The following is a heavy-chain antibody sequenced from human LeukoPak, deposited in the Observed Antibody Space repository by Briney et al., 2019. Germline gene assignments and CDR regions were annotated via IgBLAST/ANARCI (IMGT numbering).Heavy chain of an antibody. CDR3: ARGGHQWLVRSNAFDI. CDR1: GGSIGSGDYY. Sequence: PSETLSLTCTVSGGSIGSGDYYWSWIRQPPGKGLEWIGYIYYSGSTYYNPSLKSRVTISVDTSKNQFSPKLSSVTAADTAVYYCARGGHQWLVRSNAFDIWGQGTMVTVSS. D-gene: IGHD6-19*01. J-gene: IGHJ3*02. V-gene: IGHV4-30-4*01. CDR2: IYYSGST.